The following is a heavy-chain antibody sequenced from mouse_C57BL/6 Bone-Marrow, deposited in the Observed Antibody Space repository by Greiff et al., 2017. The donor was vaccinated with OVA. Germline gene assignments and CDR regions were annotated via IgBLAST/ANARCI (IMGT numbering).Heavy chain of an antibody. D-gene: IGHD1-1*01. CDR1: GYAFSSSW. Sequence: QVQLQQSGPELVKPGASVKISCKASGYAFSSSWMNWVKQRPGKGLEWIGRLYPGDGDTNYNGKFKGKATLTADKSSSTAYMQLSSLTSEDSAVYFCANYYGSPWYFDVWGTGTTVTVSS. CDR3: ANYYGSPWYFDV. CDR2: LYPGDGDT. J-gene: IGHJ1*03. V-gene: IGHV1-82*01.